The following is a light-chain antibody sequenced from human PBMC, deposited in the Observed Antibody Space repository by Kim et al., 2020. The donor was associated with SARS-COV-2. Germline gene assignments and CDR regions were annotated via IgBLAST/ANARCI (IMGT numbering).Light chain of an antibody. CDR2: AAS. J-gene: IGKJ3*01. Sequence: DIQMTQSPSSLSASVGDRVTITCRTTQSISSHLNWYQQKPGRAPKLLISAASTLQGGVPSRFSGSGSETDFTLTISSLQPDDFATYFCHQSYITPFTFGPGTKVYIK. V-gene: IGKV1-39*01. CDR3: HQSYITPFT. CDR1: QSISSH.